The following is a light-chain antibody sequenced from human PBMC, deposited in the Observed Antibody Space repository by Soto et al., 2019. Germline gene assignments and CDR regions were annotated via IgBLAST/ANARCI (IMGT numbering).Light chain of an antibody. J-gene: IGKJ1*01. CDR2: AAA. V-gene: IGKV3-20*01. Sequence: EIVLTQSPCTLSLSPGERATLSGRASQSVSSSYLAWYQQKPGQAPRLLIYAAASRATGIPDRFSGSGSGTDFTLTISRLEPEDFAVYYCQHYGRSPTWTFGQGTKVDIK. CDR3: QHYGRSPTWT. CDR1: QSVSSSY.